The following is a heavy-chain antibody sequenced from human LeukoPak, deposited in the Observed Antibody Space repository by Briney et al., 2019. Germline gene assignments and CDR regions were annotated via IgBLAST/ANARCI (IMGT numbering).Heavy chain of an antibody. V-gene: IGHV4-39*01. CDR2: INYSGST. D-gene: IGHD3-22*01. CDR1: GDSISSSSYY. J-gene: IGHJ4*02. Sequence: PSETLSLTCAVSGDSISSSSYYWGWIRQPPGKGLEWIGNINYSGSTYYNPSLKSRVTISVDTSKNQFSLKLSSVTAADTAVYYCARRYYYDSSGYFGYWGQGALVTVSS. CDR3: ARRYYYDSSGYFGY.